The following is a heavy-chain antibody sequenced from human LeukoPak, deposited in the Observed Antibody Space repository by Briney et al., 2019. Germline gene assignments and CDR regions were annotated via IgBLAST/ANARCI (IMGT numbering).Heavy chain of an antibody. V-gene: IGHV3-23*01. CDR3: AKLSGVDSWNCVDC. CDR1: GFTFSTYA. D-gene: IGHD1-7*01. CDR2: ISGSGGST. Sequence: QAGGSLRLSCAASGFTFSTYAMTWVRQAPGKGLEWVSGISGSGGSTNYADSVKGRFTISRDNSKNTLYLQMTSLRAEDTAVYYCAKLSGVDSWNCVDCWGQGTLVTVSS. J-gene: IGHJ4*02.